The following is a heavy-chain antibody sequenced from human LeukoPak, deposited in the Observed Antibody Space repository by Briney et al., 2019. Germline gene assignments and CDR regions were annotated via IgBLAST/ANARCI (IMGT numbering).Heavy chain of an antibody. CDR3: ARGGSWSFDY. CDR2: IKPDGNET. J-gene: IGHJ4*02. Sequence: PGGPLRLSCAASGFPLSSYFMNCVREAPGKALEWVANIKPDGNETYYVDSVKGRFTISRDNTKNSLYLQLNSLRAEDTAVYYRARGGSWSFDYWGQGTLVSVSS. CDR1: GFPLSSYF. V-gene: IGHV3-7*01. D-gene: IGHD3-10*01.